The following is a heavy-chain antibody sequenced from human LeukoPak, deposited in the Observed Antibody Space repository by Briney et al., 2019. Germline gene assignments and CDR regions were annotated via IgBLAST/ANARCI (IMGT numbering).Heavy chain of an antibody. CDR3: TTDQFNSFDI. Sequence: PGGSLKLSCTASGFTFSGSTVHWVRQASGKGLEWVGRMRSKANSFVTTYTTSVQGGFTISRDDSKNTAYLQMTSLRTEDTALYYCTTDQFNSFDIWGRGTMVTVSS. CDR2: MRSKANSFVT. CDR1: GFTFSGST. J-gene: IGHJ3*02. V-gene: IGHV3-73*01. D-gene: IGHD5-24*01.